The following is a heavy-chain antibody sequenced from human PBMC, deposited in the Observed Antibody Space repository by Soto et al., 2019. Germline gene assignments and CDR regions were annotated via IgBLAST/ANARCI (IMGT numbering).Heavy chain of an antibody. D-gene: IGHD1-1*01. J-gene: IGHJ4*02. Sequence: QIQLVQSGADVKKPGASVKVSCKASGYTFTRFGINWERQAPGQGLEWMGWISVYNGYTNYAQKVQGRVTMTTDTSTSTVYMELRSLRSDDTAVYYRARGVTYWNPQQGFDYWGQGTLVTVSS. CDR2: ISVYNGYT. CDR3: ARGVTYWNPQQGFDY. CDR1: GYTFTRFG. V-gene: IGHV1-18*01.